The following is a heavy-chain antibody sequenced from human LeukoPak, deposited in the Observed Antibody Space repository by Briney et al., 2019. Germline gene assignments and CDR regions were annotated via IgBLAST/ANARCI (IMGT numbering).Heavy chain of an antibody. V-gene: IGHV3-20*04. Sequence: GGSLRLSCAASGFTFDDYGMSWGRQAPGKGLEWVSGINWNGGSTGYADSVKGRFTISRDNAKNSLYLQMNSLRAEDTALYYCARVRVGATNAIFDYWGQGTLVTVSS. CDR2: INWNGGST. D-gene: IGHD1-26*01. J-gene: IGHJ4*02. CDR3: ARVRVGATNAIFDY. CDR1: GFTFDDYG.